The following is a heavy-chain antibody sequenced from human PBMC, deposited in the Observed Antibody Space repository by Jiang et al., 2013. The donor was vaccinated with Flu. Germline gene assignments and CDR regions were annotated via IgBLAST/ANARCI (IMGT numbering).Heavy chain of an antibody. J-gene: IGHJ6*03. CDR3: ARGAYSSSWYEGNYYYYYMDV. CDR1: GGSISSYY. D-gene: IGHD6-13*01. CDR2: IYTSGST. Sequence: GSGLVKPSETLSLTCTVSGGSISSYYWSWIRQPPGKGLEWIGYIYTSGSTNYNPSLKSRVTISVDTSKNQFSLKLSSVTAADTAVYYCARGAYSSSWYEGNYYYYYMDVWGKGTTVTVSS. V-gene: IGHV4-4*09.